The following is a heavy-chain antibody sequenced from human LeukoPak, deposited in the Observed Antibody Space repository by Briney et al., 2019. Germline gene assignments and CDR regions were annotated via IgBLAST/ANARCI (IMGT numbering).Heavy chain of an antibody. J-gene: IGHJ6*03. CDR3: ARAESGYSGYRNGYYYYYMDV. CDR2: IYTSGST. CDR1: GGSISSYY. Sequence: SETLSLTCTVSGGSISSYYWSWIRQPAGKGLEWIGRIYTSGSTNYNPPLKSRVTMSVDTSKNQFSLRLTSVTAADTAVYYCARAESGYSGYRNGYYYYYMDVWGKGTTVTVSS. D-gene: IGHD5-12*01. V-gene: IGHV4-4*07.